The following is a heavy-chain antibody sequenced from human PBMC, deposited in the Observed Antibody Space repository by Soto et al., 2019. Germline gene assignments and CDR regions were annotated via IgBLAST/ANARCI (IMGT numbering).Heavy chain of an antibody. J-gene: IGHJ4*02. Sequence: SLWYVRLSFAASGFTFNTYGMYWVRQAPGKGLEWVAAISYDGSNKYHADSVKGRFTISRDNSKNTLYLQMNSLRVEDTAVSYCAREIVRYTYCDCDYWGQGARVTVTA. CDR3: AREIVRYTYCDCDY. CDR2: ISYDGSNK. V-gene: IGHV3-30*03. CDR1: GFTFNTYG. D-gene: IGHD2-21*01.